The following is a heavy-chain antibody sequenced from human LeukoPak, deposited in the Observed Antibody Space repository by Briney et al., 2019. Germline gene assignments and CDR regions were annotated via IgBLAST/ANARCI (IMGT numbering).Heavy chain of an antibody. CDR2: ISSDGSSD. V-gene: IGHV3-74*01. CDR3: ARGRLTSSWYYFDY. Sequence: PGRSLRLSCAASGFTFSGYWMHWVRQAPGKGLVWVSRISSDGSSDTYADSVKGRFTISRDNAKNTLYLQMNSLRAEDTAVYYCARGRLTSSWYYFDYWGQGTLVTVSS. D-gene: IGHD6-19*01. CDR1: GFTFSGYW. J-gene: IGHJ4*02.